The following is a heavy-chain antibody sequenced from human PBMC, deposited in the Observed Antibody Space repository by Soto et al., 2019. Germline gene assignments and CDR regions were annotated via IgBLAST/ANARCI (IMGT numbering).Heavy chain of an antibody. CDR2: IYHSGST. J-gene: IGHJ6*02. Sequence: SETLSLTCAVSGGSISSGGYSWSWIRQPPGKGLEWIGYIYHSGSTYYNPSLKSRVTISVDRSKNQFSLKLSSVTAADTAVYYCAXSGDSSSIGYYYYGMDVWGQGTTVTVSS. V-gene: IGHV4-30-2*01. CDR3: AXSGDSSSIGYYYYGMDV. CDR1: GGSISSGGYS. D-gene: IGHD6-6*01.